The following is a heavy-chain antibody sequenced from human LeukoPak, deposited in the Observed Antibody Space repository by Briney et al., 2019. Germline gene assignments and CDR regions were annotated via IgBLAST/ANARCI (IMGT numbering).Heavy chain of an antibody. D-gene: IGHD3-22*01. J-gene: IGHJ4*02. CDR3: ARDRGEVGYYYDSSGYSPRLMTGPSDY. V-gene: IGHV3-64*01. CDR2: ISSNGGST. Sequence: GGSLRLSCAASGFTFSSYAMHWVRQAPGKGLEYVSAISSNGGSTYYANSVKGRFTISRDNSKNTLYLQMGSLRAEDMAVYYCARDRGEVGYYYDSSGYSPRLMTGPSDYWGQGTLVTVSS. CDR1: GFTFSSYA.